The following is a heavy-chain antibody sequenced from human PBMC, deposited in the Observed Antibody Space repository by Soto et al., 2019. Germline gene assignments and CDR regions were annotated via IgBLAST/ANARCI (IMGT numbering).Heavy chain of an antibody. J-gene: IGHJ1*01. V-gene: IGHV4-59*01. CDR2: IYYSGST. CDR1: GGSISSYY. D-gene: IGHD3-22*01. Sequence: PSETLSLTCTGSGGSISSYYWSWIRQPPGKGLEWIGYIYYSGSTNYNPSLKSRVTTSVDTSKNQFSLKLSSVTAADTAVYYCARDGYYYDSSGYYSQYFQHWGQGTLVTVPQ. CDR3: ARDGYYYDSSGYYSQYFQH.